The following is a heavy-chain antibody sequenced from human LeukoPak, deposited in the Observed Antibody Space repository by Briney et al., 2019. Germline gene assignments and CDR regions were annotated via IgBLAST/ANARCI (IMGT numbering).Heavy chain of an antibody. Sequence: PGGSLRLSCAASGFTFSSYAMSWVRQAPGKGLEWVSAISGSGGSTYYADSVQGRFTISRDNSKNTLYQQMNSLRAEDTAVYYCAKDSLAFGYYYDSQPRIGGQGTLVTVSS. CDR3: AKDSLAFGYYYDSQPRI. V-gene: IGHV3-23*01. J-gene: IGHJ4*02. D-gene: IGHD3-22*01. CDR2: ISGSGGST. CDR1: GFTFSSYA.